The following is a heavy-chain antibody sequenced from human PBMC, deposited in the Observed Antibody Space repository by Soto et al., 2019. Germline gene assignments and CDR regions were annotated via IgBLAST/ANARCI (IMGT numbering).Heavy chain of an antibody. J-gene: IGHJ3*02. Sequence: QVQLVQSGAEVKKPGSSVKVSCKASGGTFSSYAISWVRQAPGQGLEWMGGIIPIFGTANYAQKFQGRVTITADESTSTAYTELSSLRSEDTAVYYCARKGFRAVEGAFDIWGQGTMVTVSS. CDR1: GGTFSSYA. V-gene: IGHV1-69*01. D-gene: IGHD6-19*01. CDR2: IIPIFGTA. CDR3: ARKGFRAVEGAFDI.